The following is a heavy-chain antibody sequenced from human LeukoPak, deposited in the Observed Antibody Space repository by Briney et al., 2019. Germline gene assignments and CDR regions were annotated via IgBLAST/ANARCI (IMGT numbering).Heavy chain of an antibody. D-gene: IGHD6-19*01. CDR1: GGSISSSNW. CDR3: VTIAVAGTNWFDP. V-gene: IGHV4-4*02. CDR2: IYHSGST. J-gene: IGHJ5*02. Sequence: SETLSLTCAVSGGSISSSNWWSWVRQPPGKGLEWIGEIYHSGSTNYNPSLKSRVTISVDKSKNQFSLKLSSVTAADTAVYYCVTIAVAGTNWFDPWGQGTLVTVPS.